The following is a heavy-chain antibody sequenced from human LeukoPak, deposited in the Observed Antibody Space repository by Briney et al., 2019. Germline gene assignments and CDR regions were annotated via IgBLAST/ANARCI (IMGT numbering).Heavy chain of an antibody. J-gene: IGHJ6*02. D-gene: IGHD5-18*01. Sequence: PGGSLRLSCAASGFTFSSYSMNWVRQAPGKGLEWVANIKQDGSEKYYVDSVKGRFTISRDNAKNSLYLQMNSLRAEDTAVYYCARRGGDTAMVAYYYYGMDVWGQGTTVTVSS. V-gene: IGHV3-7*05. CDR3: ARRGGDTAMVAYYYYGMDV. CDR1: GFTFSSYS. CDR2: IKQDGSEK.